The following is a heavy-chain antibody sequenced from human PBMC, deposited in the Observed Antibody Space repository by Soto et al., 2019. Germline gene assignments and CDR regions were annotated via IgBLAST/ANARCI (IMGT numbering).Heavy chain of an antibody. J-gene: IGHJ6*02. Sequence: SETLSLTCTVSGGSISSYYWSWIRQPAGKGLEWIGRIYTSGSTNYNPSLKSRVTMSVDTSKNQFSLKLSSVTAADTAVYYRARDGSGSYYRPSSGYYGMDVWGQGTTVTVPS. CDR1: GGSISSYY. D-gene: IGHD3-10*01. CDR3: ARDGSGSYYRPSSGYYGMDV. V-gene: IGHV4-4*07. CDR2: IYTSGST.